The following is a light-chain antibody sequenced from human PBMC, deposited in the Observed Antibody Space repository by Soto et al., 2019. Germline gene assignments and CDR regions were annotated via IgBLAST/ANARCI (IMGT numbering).Light chain of an antibody. V-gene: IGKV3-20*01. J-gene: IGKJ2*01. CDR2: AAS. Sequence: EIVLTQSPGTLSLSPRERATLSCRASQSVTNSYLAWYQQKPGQAPRLLIYAASSRATGIPDRFAGSVSGTDFALIISRQEPEDFAVYYCHQYVAPPPYTFGQGTRLEIK. CDR3: HQYVAPPPYT. CDR1: QSVTNSY.